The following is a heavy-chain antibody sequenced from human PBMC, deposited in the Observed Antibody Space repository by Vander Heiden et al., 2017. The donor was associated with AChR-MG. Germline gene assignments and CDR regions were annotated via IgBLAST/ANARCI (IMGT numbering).Heavy chain of an antibody. V-gene: IGHV3-7*01. D-gene: IGHD4-17*01. J-gene: IGHJ6*02. CDR3: AREAVTEAYYYYYGMDV. Sequence: EVQLVESGGGLVQPGGSLRLSCAASGFTVSSYWMSWVRQAPGKGLEWVANIKQDGSEKYYVDSVKGRFTISRDNAKNSLYLQMNSLRAEDTAVYYCAREAVTEAYYYYYGMDVWGQGTTVTVSS. CDR2: IKQDGSEK. CDR1: GFTVSSYW.